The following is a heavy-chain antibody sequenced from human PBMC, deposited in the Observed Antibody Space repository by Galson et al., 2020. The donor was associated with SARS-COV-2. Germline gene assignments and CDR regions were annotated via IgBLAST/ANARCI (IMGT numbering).Heavy chain of an antibody. J-gene: IGHJ6*02. V-gene: IGHV1-58*02. CDR1: RFTFPKTA. CDR2: IFVGSGNT. Sequence: SVQVSCKASRFTFPKTAIQRLRQARAHRLEWIGWIFVGSGNTNYAQRFHERVSITRDMSTSTGYMGVSGLTSEDTAVYYWALPLYYFNYGMDVWGQGTTVTVSS. CDR3: ALPLYYFNYGMDV.